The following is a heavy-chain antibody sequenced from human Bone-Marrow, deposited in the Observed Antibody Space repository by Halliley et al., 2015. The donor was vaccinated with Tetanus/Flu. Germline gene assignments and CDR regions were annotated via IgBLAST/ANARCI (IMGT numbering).Heavy chain of an antibody. Sequence: SLRLSCAASGFRFSGSDMNWVRQASGKGLEWVGHIRSKANNYATAYAESMKGRFIISRDDSENTAYLQMDSLQTEDTAVYYCSRSPAFLPPSAFGGVYYFYGLDVWGQGATVTVPS. D-gene: IGHD3-10*01. CDR1: GFRFSGSD. J-gene: IGHJ6*02. CDR2: IRSKANNYAT. CDR3: SRSPAFLPPSAFGGVYYFYGLDV. V-gene: IGHV3-73*01.